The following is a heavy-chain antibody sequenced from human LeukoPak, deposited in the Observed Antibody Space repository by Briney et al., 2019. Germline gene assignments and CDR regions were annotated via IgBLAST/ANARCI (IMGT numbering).Heavy chain of an antibody. CDR3: ARRQYYYGSGSPTFYYYYGMDV. V-gene: IGHV3-30-3*01. Sequence: GGSLRLSCAASGFTFSSYAMHWVRQAPGKGLEWVAVISYDGSNKYYADSVKGRFTISRDNSKNTLYLQMNSLRAEDTAAYYCARRQYYYGSGSPTFYYYYGMDVWGQGTTVTVSS. J-gene: IGHJ6*02. CDR1: GFTFSSYA. D-gene: IGHD3-10*01. CDR2: ISYDGSNK.